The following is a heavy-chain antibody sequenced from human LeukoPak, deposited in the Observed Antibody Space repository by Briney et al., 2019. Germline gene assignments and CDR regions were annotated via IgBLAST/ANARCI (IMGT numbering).Heavy chain of an antibody. D-gene: IGHD6-6*01. CDR1: GGSISSGGYY. J-gene: IGHJ4*02. CDR2: IYYRGST. CDR3: AGARSSIDMIDY. Sequence: PSETLSLTCTVSGGSISSGGYYWTWIRQAPGKGLEWIGYIYYRGSTNYNPSLKSRVTISIDTSKNQFSLKLSSVTAADTAVYYCAGARSSIDMIDYWTQGTLVTVSS. V-gene: IGHV4-61*08.